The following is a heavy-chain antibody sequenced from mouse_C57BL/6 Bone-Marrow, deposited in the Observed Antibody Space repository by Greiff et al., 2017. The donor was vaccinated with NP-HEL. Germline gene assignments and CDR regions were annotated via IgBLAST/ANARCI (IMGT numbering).Heavy chain of an antibody. V-gene: IGHV1-15*01. Sequence: QVQLQQSGAELVRPGASVTLSCKASGYTFTDYEMHWVKQTPVHGLEWIGAIDPETGGTAYNQKFKGKAILTADKSSSTAYMELRSLTSEDSAVYDCTIYYYGSPWYFDVWGTGTTVTVSS. CDR1: GYTFTDYE. J-gene: IGHJ1*03. CDR3: TIYYYGSPWYFDV. CDR2: IDPETGGT. D-gene: IGHD1-1*01.